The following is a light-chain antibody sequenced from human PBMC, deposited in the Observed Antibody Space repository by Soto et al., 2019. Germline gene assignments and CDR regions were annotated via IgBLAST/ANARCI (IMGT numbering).Light chain of an antibody. CDR3: KSYDSSLSVHYV. CDR1: SSNIGAGYD. V-gene: IGLV1-40*01. J-gene: IGLJ1*01. Sequence: QSVLTQPPSVSGAPGQRVTISCTGSSSNIGAGYDVHWYQQLPGTAPKLLIYGNSNRPSGVPDRFSGSKSGTSASLAITGLQAEDEADYYCKSYDSSLSVHYVFGTGTKVTVL. CDR2: GNS.